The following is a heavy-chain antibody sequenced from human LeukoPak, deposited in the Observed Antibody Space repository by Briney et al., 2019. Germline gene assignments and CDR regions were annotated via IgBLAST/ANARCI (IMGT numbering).Heavy chain of an antibody. Sequence: ASVKVSCKASGGTFSSYAISWVRQAPGQGLEWMGGIIPIFGTANYAQKFQGRVTITADESTSTAYMELSSLRSEDTAVYYCVRGVVGAIGGHYFDYWGQGTLVTVSS. D-gene: IGHD1-26*01. CDR2: IIPIFGTA. CDR3: VRGVVGAIGGHYFDY. V-gene: IGHV1-69*13. J-gene: IGHJ4*02. CDR1: GGTFSSYA.